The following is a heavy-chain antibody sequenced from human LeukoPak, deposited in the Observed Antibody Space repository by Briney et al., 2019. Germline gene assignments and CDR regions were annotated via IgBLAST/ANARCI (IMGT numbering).Heavy chain of an antibody. CDR2: IYYSGST. CDR3: ARHDFWSGYQPYYFDY. V-gene: IGHV4-39*01. Sequence: SETLSLTCTVSGGSISSSSHYWGWIRQPPGKGLEWIGSIYYSGSTYYNPSLKSRVTISVDTSKNQFSLKLSSVTAADTAVYYCARHDFWSGYQPYYFDYWGQGTLVTVSS. D-gene: IGHD3-3*01. J-gene: IGHJ4*02. CDR1: GGSISSSSHY.